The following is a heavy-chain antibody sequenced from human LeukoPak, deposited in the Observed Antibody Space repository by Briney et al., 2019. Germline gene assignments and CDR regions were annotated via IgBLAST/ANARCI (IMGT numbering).Heavy chain of an antibody. J-gene: IGHJ4*02. D-gene: IGHD5/OR15-5a*01. CDR1: GDFVSSNSAS. V-gene: IGHV6-1*01. Sequence: SQTLSLTCAISGDFVSSNSASWNWIRQSPSRGLEWLGMTYYRSKWYYEYAVSVRSRITINPDTSKNQFSLHPNSVTPEDTAVYYCARAVYPVYDYWGQGTLVTVSS. CDR2: TYYRSKWYY. CDR3: ARAVYPVYDY.